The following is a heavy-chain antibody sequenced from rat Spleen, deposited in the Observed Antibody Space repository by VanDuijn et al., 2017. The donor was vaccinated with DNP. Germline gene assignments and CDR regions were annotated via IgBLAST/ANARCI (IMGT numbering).Heavy chain of an antibody. V-gene: IGHV3-1*01. CDR2: ISYSGST. J-gene: IGHJ2*01. CDR3: ARWTRYFDY. Sequence: EVQLQESGPGLVKPSQSLSLTCSVTAYSITSSYRWNWIRKFPGNKMEYIGHISYSGSTNYNPSLRSRISITRDTSKNHFFLHLNSVTTEDTATYYCARWTRYFDYWGQGVMVIVSS. CDR1: AYSITSSY. D-gene: IGHD1-7*01.